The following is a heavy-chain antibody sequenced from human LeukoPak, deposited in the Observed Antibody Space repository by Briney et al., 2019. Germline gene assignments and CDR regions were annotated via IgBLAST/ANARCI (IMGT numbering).Heavy chain of an antibody. CDR2: IYHSGST. CDR1: GGSISSDNW. V-gene: IGHV4-4*02. D-gene: IGHD1-1*01. CDR3: ARVAGDFDY. Sequence: PSGTLSLTCAVSGGSISSDNWWSWVRQSPGQGLEWIGEIYHSGSTNYNRSLKSRVTISVDKSKNHFSLKVSSVTAADTAVYYCARVAGDFDYWGQGTLVTVSS. J-gene: IGHJ4*02.